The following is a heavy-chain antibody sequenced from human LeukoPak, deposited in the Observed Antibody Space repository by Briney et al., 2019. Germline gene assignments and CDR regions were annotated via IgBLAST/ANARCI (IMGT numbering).Heavy chain of an antibody. CDR3: GTLPSGWPGKPPDAVDI. J-gene: IGHJ3*02. D-gene: IGHD6-19*01. Sequence: ASVKVSCKASGYTFTRYPLNWVRQAPGQGLEWMGCISTKTGNPTYAQGFTGRFVFSLDTSVSTAYLQIRSLKGEDTAVYFCGTLPSGWPGKPPDAVDIWRQGPLVPVPS. CDR1: GYTFTRYP. CDR2: ISTKTGNP. V-gene: IGHV7-4-1*01.